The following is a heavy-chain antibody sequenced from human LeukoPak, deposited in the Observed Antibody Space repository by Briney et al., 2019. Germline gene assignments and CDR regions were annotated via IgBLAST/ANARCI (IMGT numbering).Heavy chain of an antibody. CDR2: IYYSGST. CDR3: ARDLGYCSGGSCS. J-gene: IGHJ4*02. Sequence: SETLSLTCTVSGGSIGSSSYYWGWIRQPPGKGLEWIGSIYYSGSTYYNPSLKSRVTISVDTSKNQFSLKLSSVTAADTAVYYCARDLGYCSGGSCSWGQGTLVTVSS. D-gene: IGHD2-15*01. V-gene: IGHV4-39*07. CDR1: GGSIGSSSYY.